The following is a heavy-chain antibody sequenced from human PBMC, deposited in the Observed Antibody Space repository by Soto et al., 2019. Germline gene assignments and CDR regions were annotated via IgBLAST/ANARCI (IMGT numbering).Heavy chain of an antibody. Sequence: QVQLQASGPGLVKPSQTLSLTCTVSGDSISSGGYYWSWVRQHPEKGLEWIGYIYYSGTTYYNPSLESRVTISADTSENQFSLQVISVTVANTAVYYCVCTYYAGTSGPFDFWGQVTLVTVSS. V-gene: IGHV4-31*03. CDR3: VCTYYAGTSGPFDF. CDR2: IYYSGTT. CDR1: GDSISSGGYY. J-gene: IGHJ4*02. D-gene: IGHD1-26*01.